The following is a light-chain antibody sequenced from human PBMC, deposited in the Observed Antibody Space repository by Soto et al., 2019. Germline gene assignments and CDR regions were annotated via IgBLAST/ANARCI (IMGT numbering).Light chain of an antibody. CDR3: QQYGSSPTT. V-gene: IGKV3-20*01. Sequence: EIVMTQSPATLSVSPGERATLSCRATESISNNLAWYQQKPGQAPRLLIHGASSRATGIPDRFSGSGSGTDFTLTISRLEPEDFAVYYCQQYGSSPTTFGQGTRLEIK. J-gene: IGKJ5*01. CDR1: ESISNN. CDR2: GAS.